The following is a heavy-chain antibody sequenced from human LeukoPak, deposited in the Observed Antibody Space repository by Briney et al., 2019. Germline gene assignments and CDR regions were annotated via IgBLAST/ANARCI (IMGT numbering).Heavy chain of an antibody. CDR1: GGSFSGYY. CDR3: AREVVVTATSDY. Sequence: SETLSLTCAVYGGSFSGYYWSWIRQPPGKGLEWIGSIYYHENTYYNSSLKSRVTISVDTSKNQFSLKLSSVTAADTAVYYCAREVVVTATSDYWGQGTLVTVSS. J-gene: IGHJ4*02. CDR2: IYYHENT. D-gene: IGHD2-21*02. V-gene: IGHV4-34*01.